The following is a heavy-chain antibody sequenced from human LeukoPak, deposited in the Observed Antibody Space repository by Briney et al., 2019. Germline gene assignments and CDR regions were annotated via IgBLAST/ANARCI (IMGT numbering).Heavy chain of an antibody. V-gene: IGHV3-11*05. J-gene: IGHJ2*01. CDR2: VSTDSTYT. Sequence: GGSLRLSCTASGFTFSDYYMTWIRQAPGKGLEWLSYVSTDSTYTNYADSVKGRFTISRDNAKSSLYLQLNSLTAEDTAVYYCTREDNWHFDLWGRGTLVTVSS. CDR1: GFTFSDYY. CDR3: TREDNWHFDL.